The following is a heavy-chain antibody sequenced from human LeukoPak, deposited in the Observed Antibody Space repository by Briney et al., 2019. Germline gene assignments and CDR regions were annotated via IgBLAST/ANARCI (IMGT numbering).Heavy chain of an antibody. CDR2: ISAYNGNT. CDR3: ARSYCSSTSCYYYYYYGMDV. CDR1: GYTFTSYD. D-gene: IGHD2-2*01. V-gene: IGHV1-18*01. J-gene: IGHJ6*02. Sequence: GASVKVSCKASGYTFTSYDINWVRQATGQGLEWMGWISAYNGNTNYAQKLQGRVTMTTDTSTSTAYMELRSLRSDDTAVYYCARSYCSSTSCYYYYYYGMDVWGQGTTVTVSS.